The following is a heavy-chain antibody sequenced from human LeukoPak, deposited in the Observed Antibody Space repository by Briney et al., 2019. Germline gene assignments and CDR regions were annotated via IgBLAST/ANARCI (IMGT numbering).Heavy chain of an antibody. J-gene: IGHJ4*02. D-gene: IGHD3/OR15-3a*01. CDR2: TYYRSKWSS. CDR1: GDSVSSDNAA. CDR3: AYWTQR. V-gene: IGHV6-1*01. Sequence: SQTLSLTCAISGDSVSSDNAAWYWIRQSPSRGLEWLGRTYYRSKWSSDYAVSVKSRITFNSDTSKNQISLQLNSVTPEDTAVYYCAYWTQRWGPGISVTVSS.